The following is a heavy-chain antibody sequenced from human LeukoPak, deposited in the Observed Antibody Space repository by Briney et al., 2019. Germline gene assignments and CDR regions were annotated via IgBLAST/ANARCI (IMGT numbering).Heavy chain of an antibody. CDR1: GDGFDNYW. CDR2: IRPSSSAT. Sequence: GESLKISCRVSGDGFDNYWIGWVRHMSGEGLQWVAIIRPSSSATHYSPSFQGQVTISADKSISTAYLQWSSLKASDTAMYYCARSNLWFGELLYYFDYWGQGTLVTVSS. J-gene: IGHJ4*02. V-gene: IGHV5-51*01. CDR3: ARSNLWFGELLYYFDY. D-gene: IGHD3-10*01.